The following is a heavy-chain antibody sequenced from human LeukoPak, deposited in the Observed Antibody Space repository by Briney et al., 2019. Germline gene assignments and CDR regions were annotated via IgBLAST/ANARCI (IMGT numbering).Heavy chain of an antibody. V-gene: IGHV3-30-3*01. D-gene: IGHD3-10*01. CDR1: GFTFRSYA. CDR3: AKEKEFYFDN. CDR2: ISYDGSNK. Sequence: GGSLRLSCAASGFTFRSYAMHWVRQAPGKGLEWVAVISYDGSNKYYADSVKGRFTISRDNSKNTLYLQMNSLRAEDTAVYYCAKEKEFYFDNWGQGALVTVSS. J-gene: IGHJ4*02.